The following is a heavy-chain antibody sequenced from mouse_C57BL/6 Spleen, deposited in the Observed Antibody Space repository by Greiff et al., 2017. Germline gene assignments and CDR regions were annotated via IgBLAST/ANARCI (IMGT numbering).Heavy chain of an antibody. D-gene: IGHD3-2*02. Sequence: EVKVVESGGGLVQPGGSMKLSCAASGFTFSDAWMDWVRQSPEKGLEWVAEIRNKANNHATYYAESVKGRFTISRDDSKSSVYLQMNSLRAEDTGIYDCTRTAQATYYFDYWGQGTTLTVSS. CDR3: TRTAQATYYFDY. CDR2: IRNKANNHAT. V-gene: IGHV6-6*01. J-gene: IGHJ2*01. CDR1: GFTFSDAW.